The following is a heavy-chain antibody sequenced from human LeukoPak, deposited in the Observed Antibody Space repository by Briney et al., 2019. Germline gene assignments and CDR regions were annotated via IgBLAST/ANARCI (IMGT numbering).Heavy chain of an antibody. Sequence: GGSLRLSCSASGFLFSIYSMNWVRQAPGKGLEWASSISGSSSYIYYADSVKGRFSISRDNAKNSLYLQMNTLRAEDTAVYYCTRDHTETTYDYWGQGTLVTVSS. CDR3: TRDHTETTYDY. CDR1: GFLFSIYS. CDR2: ISGSSSYI. J-gene: IGHJ4*02. V-gene: IGHV3-21*01. D-gene: IGHD4-17*01.